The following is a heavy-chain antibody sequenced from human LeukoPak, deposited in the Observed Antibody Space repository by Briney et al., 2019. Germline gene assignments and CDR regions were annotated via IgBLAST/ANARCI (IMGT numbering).Heavy chain of an antibody. D-gene: IGHD3-10*01. CDR2: IYYSGST. V-gene: IGHV4-59*12. Sequence: SETLSLTCTVSGGSISSYYWSWIRQPPGKGLEWIGYIYYSGSTNYNPSLKSRVTISVDTSKNQFSLKLSSVTAADTAVYYCARESMIRGVTHFDYWGQGTLVTVSS. CDR1: GGSISSYY. J-gene: IGHJ4*02. CDR3: ARESMIRGVTHFDY.